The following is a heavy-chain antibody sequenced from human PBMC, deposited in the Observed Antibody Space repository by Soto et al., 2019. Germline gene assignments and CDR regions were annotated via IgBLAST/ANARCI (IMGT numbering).Heavy chain of an antibody. V-gene: IGHV3-23*01. CDR3: AKRFWRAYHTDYYFGY. CDR2: ISVSGGGT. D-gene: IGHD3-3*01. J-gene: IGHJ4*02. CDR1: WCTFVGYA. Sequence: PGGFLRLCCAASWCTFVGYAVSCVRQAPGKGLEWVSGISVSGGGTYYADSVKGRFTISRDNSKDTLYLQMNSLRAEDTAAYYCAKRFWRAYHTDYYFGYWGQGTLVTVSS.